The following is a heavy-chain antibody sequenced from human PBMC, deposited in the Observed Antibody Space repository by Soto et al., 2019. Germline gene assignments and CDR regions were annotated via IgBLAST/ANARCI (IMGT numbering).Heavy chain of an antibody. J-gene: IGHJ6*02. V-gene: IGHV4-59*01. Sequence: SETLSLTCTVSGGSISSYYWSWIRQPPGKGLEWIGYIYYSGSTNYNPSLKSRVTISVDTSKNQFSLKLSSVTAADTAVYYCARGVLFGDYYYYGMDVWGQGTTVTGSS. CDR1: GGSISSYY. CDR2: IYYSGST. D-gene: IGHD3-10*01. CDR3: ARGVLFGDYYYYGMDV.